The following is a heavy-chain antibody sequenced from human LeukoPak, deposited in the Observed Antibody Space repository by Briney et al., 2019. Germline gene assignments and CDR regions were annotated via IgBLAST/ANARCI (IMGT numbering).Heavy chain of an antibody. D-gene: IGHD6-13*01. J-gene: IGHJ4*02. CDR1: GFIFSSYG. CDR2: IRYDGSNK. Sequence: TGGSLRLSCAASGFIFSSYGMHWVRQAPGKGLEWVAFIRYDGSNKYYADSVKGRFTISRDNSKNTLYLQMNSLRAEDTAVYYCARDLNIAAAGSWGYFDYWGQGTLVTVSS. CDR3: ARDLNIAAAGSWGYFDY. V-gene: IGHV3-30*02.